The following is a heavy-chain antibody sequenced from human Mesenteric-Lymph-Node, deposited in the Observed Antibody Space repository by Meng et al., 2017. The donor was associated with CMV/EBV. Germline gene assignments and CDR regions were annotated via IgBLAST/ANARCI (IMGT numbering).Heavy chain of an antibody. Sequence: SETLSLTCTVSGDSISSSDYYWGWIRQTPGKGLEWIGNIFYSGTTYYNPSLKSRVTISVDTSKNQFSLKLSSVTAADTAVYYCARGSTYYYDSSGYSDWFDPWGQGTLVTVSS. J-gene: IGHJ5*02. V-gene: IGHV4-39*07. CDR1: GDSISSSDYY. CDR2: IFYSGTT. D-gene: IGHD3-22*01. CDR3: ARGSTYYYDSSGYSDWFDP.